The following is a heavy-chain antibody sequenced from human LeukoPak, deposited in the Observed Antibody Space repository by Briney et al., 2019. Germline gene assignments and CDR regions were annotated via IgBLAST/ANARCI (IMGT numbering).Heavy chain of an antibody. Sequence: AAVTVSCKVSGYTLTELSMHWGRQAPGKGLEWVGGFDPEDGETIYAQKFQGRVTMTEDTSTDTAYMELSSLRSEDTAVYYCATIMIVLFDYWGQGTLVTVSS. V-gene: IGHV1-24*01. CDR1: GYTLTELS. CDR3: ATIMIVLFDY. D-gene: IGHD2-21*01. CDR2: FDPEDGET. J-gene: IGHJ4*02.